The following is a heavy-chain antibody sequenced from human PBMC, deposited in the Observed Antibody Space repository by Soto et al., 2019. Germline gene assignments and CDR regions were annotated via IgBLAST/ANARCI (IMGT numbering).Heavy chain of an antibody. Sequence: QVQLQESGPGLVKPSQTLSLTCTVSGGSISSGGYYWSWIRQHPGKGLEWIGYIYYSGSTYYNPFLKSRVTIAVDTSKNQFSLKLSSVTAADTAVYYCARVKGGYCSGGSCYPFDYWGQGTLVTVSS. D-gene: IGHD2-15*01. J-gene: IGHJ4*02. CDR1: GGSISSGGYY. CDR3: ARVKGGYCSGGSCYPFDY. CDR2: IYYSGST. V-gene: IGHV4-31*03.